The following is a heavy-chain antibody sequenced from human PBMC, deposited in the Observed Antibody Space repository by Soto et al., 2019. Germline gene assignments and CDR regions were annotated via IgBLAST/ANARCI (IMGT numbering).Heavy chain of an antibody. D-gene: IGHD1-26*01. CDR2: IYYSGST. CDR3: ARYHGTYYVY. CDR1: GGSISSYY. V-gene: IGHV4-59*01. Sequence: QVQLQESGPGLVKPSETLSLTCTVSGGSISSYYWTWIRQPPGKGLEWIGFIYYSGSTSYNPSLNSRVTISVDTSKNQFSRKLNSVTASDTAVYYCARYHGTYYVYWGQGTLVTVSS. J-gene: IGHJ4*02.